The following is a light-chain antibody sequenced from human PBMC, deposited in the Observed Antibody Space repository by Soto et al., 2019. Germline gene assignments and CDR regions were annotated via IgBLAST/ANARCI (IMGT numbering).Light chain of an antibody. J-gene: IGKJ1*01. CDR1: QSVSNN. CDR3: QQYNDWPRT. CDR2: GAS. Sequence: EIVMTQSAATLSVSPGERATLSCRASQSVSNNLAWYQQTAGQAPRLLIYGASTRATGIPARFSGSGSGTEFTLPISSLQSEDFAVYYCQQYNDWPRTFGQGTKVEIK. V-gene: IGKV3-15*01.